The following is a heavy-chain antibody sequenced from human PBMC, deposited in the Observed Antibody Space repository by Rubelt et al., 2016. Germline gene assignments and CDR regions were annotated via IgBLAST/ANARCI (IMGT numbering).Heavy chain of an antibody. CDR2: IYRSGST. J-gene: IGHJ4*02. Sequence: QVQLQESGPGLVKPSGTLSLTCAVSGGSISSSNWWSWVRQPPGKGLEWIGEIYRSGSTNYNPSLKSRVTISVDTSKNQFSLKLSSGTAADTAVYYWARDRGDSSGYYLDYWGQGTLVTVSS. CDR3: ARDRGDSSGYYLDY. D-gene: IGHD3-22*01. CDR1: GGSISSSNW. V-gene: IGHV4-4*02.